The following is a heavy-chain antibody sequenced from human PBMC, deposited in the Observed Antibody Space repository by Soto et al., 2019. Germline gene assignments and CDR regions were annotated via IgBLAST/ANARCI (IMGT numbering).Heavy chain of an antibody. V-gene: IGHV3-48*04. CDR1: GFTFSSYS. D-gene: IGHD3-9*01. Sequence: PGGSLRLSCVPSGFTFSSYSMVWVRQAPGKGLEWVSYIFASSTTIYYADSVKGRFTVSRDNTQNSLFLLMNSLRAEDTAVYYCARDRDWAFDYWGQGTLVTSPQ. CDR3: ARDRDWAFDY. CDR2: IFASSTTI. J-gene: IGHJ4*02.